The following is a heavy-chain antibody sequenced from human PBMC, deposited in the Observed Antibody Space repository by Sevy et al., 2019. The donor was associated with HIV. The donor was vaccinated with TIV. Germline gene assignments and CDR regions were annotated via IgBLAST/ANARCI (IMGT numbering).Heavy chain of an antibody. Sequence: GESLRLSCAASGFTFSNYGMTWVRQAPGKGLEWVSVISGGGGSTDYADSVKGRFTISRDNSKNTLYLQLNSLRADDTAVYYCTKDRDIVASPSDYWGQGTLVTVSS. J-gene: IGHJ4*02. V-gene: IGHV3-23*01. CDR3: TKDRDIVASPSDY. CDR2: ISGGGGST. CDR1: GFTFSNYG. D-gene: IGHD5-12*01.